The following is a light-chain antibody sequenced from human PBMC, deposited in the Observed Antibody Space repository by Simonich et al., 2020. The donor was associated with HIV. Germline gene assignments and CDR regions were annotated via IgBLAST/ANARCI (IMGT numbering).Light chain of an antibody. CDR3: QQSYSTPWT. CDR2: AAS. Sequence: DIQMTQSPSSLSASVGDRVTITCRASQNISSYLNWYQQKPGKAPKLLIYAASSLQTGVPSRFSGSGSGTDFTLTISSLQPEDFAIYYCQQSYSTPWTFGQGTKVEIK. CDR1: QNISSY. V-gene: IGKV1-39*01. J-gene: IGKJ1*01.